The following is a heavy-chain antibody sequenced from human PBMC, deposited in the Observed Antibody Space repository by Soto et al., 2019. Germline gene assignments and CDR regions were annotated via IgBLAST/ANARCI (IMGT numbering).Heavy chain of an antibody. V-gene: IGHV3-9*01. CDR2: ISRNSGSI. Sequence: GGSLRLSCAASGFTFDDYAMHWVRQAPGKGLEWVSGISRNSGSIGYADSVKGRFTISRDNAKNSLYLQMNSLRAEDTALYYCAKDSPHSSGWLDWGQGTLVTVSS. CDR3: AKDSPHSSGWLD. CDR1: GFTFDDYA. D-gene: IGHD6-19*01. J-gene: IGHJ4*02.